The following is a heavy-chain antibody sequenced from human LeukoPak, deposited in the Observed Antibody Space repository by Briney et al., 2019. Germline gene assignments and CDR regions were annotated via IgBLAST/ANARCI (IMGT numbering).Heavy chain of an antibody. D-gene: IGHD3-10*01. J-gene: IGHJ4*02. CDR3: ARETAVHGGIEF. Sequence: SQTLSLTCSVSGDSISSGYFYWNWIRQPAGKGLEWIGRIYPVSWSSSYNPSLQSRATILEDRSRNQFSLKLSAVTASDTALYYCARETAVHGGIEFWGQGIQVTVSS. CDR1: GDSISSGYFY. V-gene: IGHV4-61*02. CDR2: IYPVSWSS.